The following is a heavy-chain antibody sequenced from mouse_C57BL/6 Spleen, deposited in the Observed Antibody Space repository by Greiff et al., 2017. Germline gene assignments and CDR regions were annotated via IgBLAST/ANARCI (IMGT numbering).Heavy chain of an antibody. J-gene: IGHJ1*03. CDR1: GYSFTDYY. CDR3: ARGNHGNFDV. V-gene: IGHV1-39*01. CDR2: INPNYGTT. Sequence: EVQLQQSGPELVKPGASVKLSCTASGYSFTDYYMNWVKQSTGKSLEWIGGINPNYGTTSYNQKFKGKATFTVDQSSSTAYMQLNGVTSEDSAVYYCARGNHGNFDVWGTGTTVTVSS.